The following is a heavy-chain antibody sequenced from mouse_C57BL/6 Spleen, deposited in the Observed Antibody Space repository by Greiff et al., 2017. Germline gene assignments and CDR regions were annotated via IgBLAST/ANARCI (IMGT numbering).Heavy chain of an antibody. Sequence: EVKLMESGPGLVKPSLSLSLTCSVTGYSITSGYYWNWIRQFPGNKLEWMGYISYDGSNNYNPSLKNRISITRDTSKNQFFLKLNSVTTEDTATYYCARDWGLDYWGQGTTLTVSS. CDR3: ARDWGLDY. J-gene: IGHJ2*01. CDR1: GYSITSGYY. CDR2: ISYDGSN. V-gene: IGHV3-6*01.